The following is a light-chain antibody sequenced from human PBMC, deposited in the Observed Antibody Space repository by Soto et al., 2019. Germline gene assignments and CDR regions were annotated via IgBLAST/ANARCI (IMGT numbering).Light chain of an antibody. J-gene: IGKJ2*01. V-gene: IGKV3-15*01. CDR2: GAS. CDR3: QQYNNWPYT. Sequence: EIVMTQSPATLAVSPRERAALSCRASQSVSSNFAWYQQKPGQAPRLLIYGASSRATGTPARFSGSGSGTEFTLTISSMQSEDFAVYYCQQYNNWPYTFGMGTKLEMK. CDR1: QSVSSN.